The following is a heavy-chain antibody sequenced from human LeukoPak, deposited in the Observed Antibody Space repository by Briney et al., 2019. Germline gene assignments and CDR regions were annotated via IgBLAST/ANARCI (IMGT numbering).Heavy chain of an antibody. CDR3: AREGPDYYDSLSTGAFDI. J-gene: IGHJ3*02. Sequence: GASVKVSCKVSGYTLTELSMHWVRQAPGKGLEWMGGFDPEDGETIYAQKFQGRVTITADESTSTAYMELSSLRSEDTAVYYCAREGPDYYDSLSTGAFDIWGQGTMVTVSS. D-gene: IGHD3-22*01. CDR2: FDPEDGET. CDR1: GYTLTELS. V-gene: IGHV1-24*01.